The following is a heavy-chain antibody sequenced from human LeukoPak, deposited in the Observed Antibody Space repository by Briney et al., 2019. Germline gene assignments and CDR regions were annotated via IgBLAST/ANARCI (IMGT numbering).Heavy chain of an antibody. CDR1: GGTFSSYA. CDR2: IIPIFGTA. J-gene: IGHJ4*02. Sequence: SVKVSCKASGGTFSSYAISWVRQAPGQGLEWVGGIIPIFGTANYAQKFQGRVTITTDESTSTAYMELSSLRSEDTAVYYCAREAVAGTGGDYWGQGTLVTVSS. V-gene: IGHV1-69*05. CDR3: AREAVAGTGGDY. D-gene: IGHD6-19*01.